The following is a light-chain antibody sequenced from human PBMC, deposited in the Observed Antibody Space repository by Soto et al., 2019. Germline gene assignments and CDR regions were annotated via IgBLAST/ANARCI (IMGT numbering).Light chain of an antibody. V-gene: IGLV1-51*01. CDR3: GTWDSSLTAVV. CDR1: SSNIGNNY. Sequence: QSVLTQPPSVSAAPGQKDSISCSGSSSNIGNNYVSWYQQLPGTAPKLLIYDSFHRPSGIPDRFSGSKSGTSAILGITGLQTGDEADYYCGTWDSSLTAVVFGGGTKVTVL. J-gene: IGLJ2*01. CDR2: DSF.